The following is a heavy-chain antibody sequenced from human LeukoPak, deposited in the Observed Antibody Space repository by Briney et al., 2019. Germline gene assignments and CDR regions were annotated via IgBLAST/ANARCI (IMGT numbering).Heavy chain of an antibody. D-gene: IGHD2-21*02. CDR2: INPSGGST. Sequence: ASVKVSCKASGYTFTSYYMHWVRQAPGQGLEWMGIINPSGGSTSYAQKFQGRVTMTRDTSTSTVYMELGSLRSEDTAVYYCARGCGGDCYATNFDYWGQGTLVTVSS. CDR3: ARGCGGDCYATNFDY. J-gene: IGHJ4*02. CDR1: GYTFTSYY. V-gene: IGHV1-46*01.